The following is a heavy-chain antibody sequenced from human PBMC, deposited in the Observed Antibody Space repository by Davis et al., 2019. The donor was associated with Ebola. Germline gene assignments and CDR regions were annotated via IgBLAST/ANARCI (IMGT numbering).Heavy chain of an antibody. Sequence: GESLKISCAASGFTVSSNYMSWVRQAPGKGLEWVSVIYSGGSTYYADSVKGRFTISRDNSKNTLYLQMNSLRAEDTAVYYCARDESSSGAQGYGMDVWGKGTTVTVSS. CDR1: GFTVSSNY. V-gene: IGHV3-53*01. J-gene: IGHJ6*04. CDR2: IYSGGST. D-gene: IGHD6-6*01. CDR3: ARDESSSGAQGYGMDV.